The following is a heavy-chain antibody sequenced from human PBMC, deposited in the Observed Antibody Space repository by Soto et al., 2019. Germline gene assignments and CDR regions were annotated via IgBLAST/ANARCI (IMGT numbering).Heavy chain of an antibody. CDR3: ARLSTVTTGEYYFDY. V-gene: IGHV3-11*06. CDR2: ISSSSSYT. CDR1: GFTFSDYY. Sequence: GGSLRLSCAASGFTFSDYYMSWIRQAPGKGLEWVSYISSSSSYTNYADSVKGRSTISRDNAKNSLYLQMNSLRAEDTAVYYCARLSTVTTGEYYFDYWGQGTLVTVSS. J-gene: IGHJ4*02. D-gene: IGHD4-4*01.